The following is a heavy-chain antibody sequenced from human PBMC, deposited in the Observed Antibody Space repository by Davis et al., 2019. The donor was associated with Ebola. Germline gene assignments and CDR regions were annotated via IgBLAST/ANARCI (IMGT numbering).Heavy chain of an antibody. V-gene: IGHV1-69*13. CDR3: ARGDSSGYYWGDY. D-gene: IGHD3-22*01. CDR1: AGPLSSYA. J-gene: IGHJ4*02. Sequence: SVQVSCKASAGPLSSYAISWVRQAPGQGLEWMGGIIPIFGTANYAQKFQGRVTITADESTSTAYMELSSLRSEDTAVYYCARGDSSGYYWGDYWGQGTLVTVSS. CDR2: IIPIFGTA.